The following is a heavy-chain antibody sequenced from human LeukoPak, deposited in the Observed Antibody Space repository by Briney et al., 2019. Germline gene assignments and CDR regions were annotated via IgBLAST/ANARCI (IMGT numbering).Heavy chain of an antibody. CDR1: GGSISSSSYY. D-gene: IGHD3-10*01. Sequence: SETLSLTCTVSGGSISSSSYYWGWIRQPPGKGLEWIGSIYYSGSTYYNPSLKSRVTISVDTSKNQFSLRLSSVTAADTAVFYCARSYYGSGSYYNWFDPWGQGTLVTVSS. V-gene: IGHV4-39*01. CDR2: IYYSGST. J-gene: IGHJ5*02. CDR3: ARSYYGSGSYYNWFDP.